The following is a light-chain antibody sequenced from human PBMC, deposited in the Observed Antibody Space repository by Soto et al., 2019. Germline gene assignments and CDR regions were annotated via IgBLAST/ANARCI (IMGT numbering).Light chain of an antibody. J-gene: IGKJ2*01. CDR1: QSLSSNY. V-gene: IGKV3-20*01. CDR3: QQYGSSSYT. CDR2: GAS. Sequence: EIVLTQSPGTLSLSPGERATLSCRASQSLSSNYLAWYQQKPGQAPRLLIYGASSRATGIPDRFSGSGSGTDFTLTSSRLEPEDFAVYYCQQYGSSSYTFGQGTKLEIK.